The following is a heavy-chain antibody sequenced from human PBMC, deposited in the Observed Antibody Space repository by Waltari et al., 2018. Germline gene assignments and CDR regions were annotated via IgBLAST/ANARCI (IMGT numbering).Heavy chain of an antibody. CDR2: IHGNSGST. Sequence: QVQLQESGPGLVKPSETLSLTCAVSGGPFSSYWWSWIRQPPGKGLEWLGEIHGNSGSTNYNPSLKGRVTISKDASRNQCSLELSSVTAADTAVYYCARELRATVDYWGQGVLVTVSS. CDR3: ARELRATVDY. D-gene: IGHD4-17*01. J-gene: IGHJ4*02. CDR1: GGPFSSYW. V-gene: IGHV4-59*12.